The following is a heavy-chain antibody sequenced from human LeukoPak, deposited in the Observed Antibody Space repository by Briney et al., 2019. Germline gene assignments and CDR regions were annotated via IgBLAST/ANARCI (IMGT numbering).Heavy chain of an antibody. CDR3: ARSYYYGSGSYRFYYYYGMDV. CDR2: IIQIFCTA. CDR1: GSTFSSYA. Sequence: SEKVSYKASGSTFSSYAIIWVRQAPGQGLEWMGGIIQIFCTANYAQKFQGRVTITADDRASTAYMELSSLRSEDTAVYSCARSYYYGSGSYRFYYYYGMDVWGQGTTVTVSS. D-gene: IGHD3-10*01. V-gene: IGHV1-69*01. J-gene: IGHJ6*02.